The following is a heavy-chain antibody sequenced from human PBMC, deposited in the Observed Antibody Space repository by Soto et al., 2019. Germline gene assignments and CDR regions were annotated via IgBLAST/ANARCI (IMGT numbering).Heavy chain of an antibody. CDR2: IWYDGSNK. CDR1: GFTFSSYG. V-gene: IGHV3-33*01. Sequence: GESLRLSCAASGFTFSSYGMHWVRQAPGKGLEWMAVIWYDGSNKYYADSVKGRFTISRDNSKNTLYLQMNSLRAADTAVYYCARDTSYYFDYWGQGTLVTVSS. D-gene: IGHD3-16*01. CDR3: ARDTSYYFDY. J-gene: IGHJ4*02.